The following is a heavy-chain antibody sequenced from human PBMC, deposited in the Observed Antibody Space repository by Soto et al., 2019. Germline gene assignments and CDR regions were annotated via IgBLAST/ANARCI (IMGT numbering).Heavy chain of an antibody. CDR2: IYPGDSDT. CDR1: GYSFNTYW. Sequence: GESLKISCKASGYSFNTYWIDWVRQMPGKGLEWMGIIYPGDSDTKYSPSFQGQVTISVDKSTNTAYLQWSSLKASDTAIYYCARPQVLGSRYTGADVWGQGTTVTVSS. J-gene: IGHJ6*02. CDR3: ARPQVLGSRYTGADV. D-gene: IGHD3-10*01. V-gene: IGHV5-51*01.